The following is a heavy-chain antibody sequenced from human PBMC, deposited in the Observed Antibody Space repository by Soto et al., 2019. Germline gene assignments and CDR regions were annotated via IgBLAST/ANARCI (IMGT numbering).Heavy chain of an antibody. D-gene: IGHD3-16*02. V-gene: IGHV3-23*01. CDR2: ISGSGGST. CDR3: AKEMITFGGVIVIAPHDAFDI. J-gene: IGHJ3*02. CDR1: GFTFSSYA. Sequence: GESLKISCAASGFTFSSYAMSWVRQAPGKGLEWVSAISGSGGSTYYADSVKGRFTISRDNSKNTLYLQMNSLRAEDTAVYYCAKEMITFGGVIVIAPHDAFDIWGQGTMVTVSS.